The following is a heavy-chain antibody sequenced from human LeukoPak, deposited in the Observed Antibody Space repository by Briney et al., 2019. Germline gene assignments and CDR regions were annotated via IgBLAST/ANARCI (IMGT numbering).Heavy chain of an antibody. J-gene: IGHJ4*02. D-gene: IGHD2-15*01. CDR3: ARLGDCSGGSCGY. CDR2: ISYDGSNK. Sequence: GGSLRLSCAASGFTFSSYAMHWVRQAPGKGLEWVAVISYDGSNKYYADSVKGRFTISRDNSKNTLYLQMNSLRAEDTAVYYCARLGDCSGGSCGYWGQGTLVTVSS. CDR1: GFTFSSYA. V-gene: IGHV3-30-3*01.